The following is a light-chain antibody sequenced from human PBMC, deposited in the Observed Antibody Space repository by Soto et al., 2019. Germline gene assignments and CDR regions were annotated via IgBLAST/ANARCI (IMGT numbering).Light chain of an antibody. CDR2: KAS. CDR1: QSVSRW. Sequence: DIHITQSPSTLSASVGDRVTITCRASQSVSRWLAWYQQKPGKAPKLLIYKASTLESGVPSRFSGSGSGTEFTLAISSLQPDDSATYYCQQYNDNWTFGQGTKVDIK. CDR3: QQYNDNWT. J-gene: IGKJ1*01. V-gene: IGKV1-5*03.